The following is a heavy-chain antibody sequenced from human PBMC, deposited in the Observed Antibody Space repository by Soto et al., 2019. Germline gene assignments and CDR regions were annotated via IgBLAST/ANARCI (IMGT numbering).Heavy chain of an antibody. V-gene: IGHV3-66*01. CDR1: GFIVSDTY. J-gene: IGHJ3*02. CDR3: AREPRYCRGGSCSITGDAYDI. Sequence: GGSLRLSCTASGFIVSDTYVNWVRQAPEKGLEWVAVISNRGDTHYADSVRGRFSLSRDISDNTLHLQMNNLRVEDTAVYYCAREPRYCRGGSCSITGDAYDIWGPGTMVTVSS. CDR2: ISNRGDT. D-gene: IGHD2-15*01.